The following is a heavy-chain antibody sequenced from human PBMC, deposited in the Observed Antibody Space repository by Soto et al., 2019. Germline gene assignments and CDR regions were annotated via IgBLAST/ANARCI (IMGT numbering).Heavy chain of an antibody. CDR3: ARLYGDYVGY. D-gene: IGHD4-17*01. J-gene: IGHJ4*02. CDR1: GGSISSSSYY. V-gene: IGHV4-39*01. CDR2: IYYSGST. Sequence: PSETLSLTCTVSGGSISSSSYYWGWIRQPPGKGLEWIGSIYYSGSTYYNPSLKSRVTISVDTSKNQFSLKLSSVTAADTAVYYCARLYGDYVGYWGQGTLVTVSS.